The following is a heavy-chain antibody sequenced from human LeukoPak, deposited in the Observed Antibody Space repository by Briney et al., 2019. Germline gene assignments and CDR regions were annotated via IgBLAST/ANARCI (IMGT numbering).Heavy chain of an antibody. Sequence: GGSLRLSCAASGFTFSSFSMNWVRQAPGKWLEWVSYISSSGSTIYYADSVKGRFTISRDNAKNSLYLQMNSLRAEDTAVYYCARDPTYYGDYFDYWGQGTLVTVSS. J-gene: IGHJ4*02. D-gene: IGHD4-17*01. CDR3: ARDPTYYGDYFDY. CDR2: ISSSGSTI. V-gene: IGHV3-48*04. CDR1: GFTFSSFS.